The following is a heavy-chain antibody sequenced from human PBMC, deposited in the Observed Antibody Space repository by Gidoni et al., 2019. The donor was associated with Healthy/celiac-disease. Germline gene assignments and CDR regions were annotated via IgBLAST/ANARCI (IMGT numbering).Heavy chain of an antibody. V-gene: IGHV4-4*07. D-gene: IGHD2-15*01. CDR2: IYTSGST. J-gene: IGHJ4*02. CDR3: ARAVGYCSGGSCYSSFGFDY. CDR1: GGSISSYY. Sequence: QVQLQESGPGLVKPSETLSLTCTVSGGSISSYYWSWIRQPAGKGLEWIGRIYTSGSTNYNPSLKSRVTMSVDTSKNQFSLKLSSVTAADTAVYYCARAVGYCSGGSCYSSFGFDYWGQGTLVTVSS.